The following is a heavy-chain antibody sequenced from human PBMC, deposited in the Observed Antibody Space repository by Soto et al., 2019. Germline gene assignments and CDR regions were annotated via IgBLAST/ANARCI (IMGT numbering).Heavy chain of an antibody. Sequence: SVKVSGKASGGTFSSYAIGWVRQAPGQGLEGMGGIIPIFGTADYAQKSQGRVTSTAADSTSTGNMEPSSLRSDDTAVYYCARVTTVIPGNYLCQRTLITVPP. CDR2: IIPIFGTA. J-gene: IGHJ4*02. V-gene: IGHV1-69*13. D-gene: IGHD4-17*01. CDR3: ARVTTVIPGNY. CDR1: GGTFSSYA.